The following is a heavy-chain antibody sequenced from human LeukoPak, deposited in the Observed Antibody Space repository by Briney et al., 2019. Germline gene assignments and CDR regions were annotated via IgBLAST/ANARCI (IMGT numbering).Heavy chain of an antibody. Sequence: ASVKVSCKASGYTFTSYYMHWVRQAPGQGLEWMGIINPSGGSTSYAQKFQGRVTMTRDTSTRTVYMELSGLRSEDTAVYYCARDQGPAYGMDVWGQGTTVTVSS. J-gene: IGHJ6*02. CDR2: INPSGGST. V-gene: IGHV1-46*01. CDR1: GYTFTSYY. CDR3: ARDQGPAYGMDV.